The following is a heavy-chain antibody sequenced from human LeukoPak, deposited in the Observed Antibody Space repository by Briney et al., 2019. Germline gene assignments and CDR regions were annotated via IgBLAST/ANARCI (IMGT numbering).Heavy chain of an antibody. CDR2: ISSDGIHT. D-gene: IGHD6-6*01. CDR3: SKDRPRSSFDY. CDR1: GFTFSSNT. V-gene: IGHV3-21*01. J-gene: IGHJ4*02. Sequence: GGSLRLSCAASGFTFSSNTMNWVRQAPGKGLEWVSSISSDGIHTFYADPVKGRFTISRDNAKNSLYLQMNSLRDEDTAVYYCSKDRPRSSFDYRGQGILVTVSS.